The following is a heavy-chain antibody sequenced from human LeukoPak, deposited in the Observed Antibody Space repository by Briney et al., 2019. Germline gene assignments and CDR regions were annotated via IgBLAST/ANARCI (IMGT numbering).Heavy chain of an antibody. CDR2: INYSGST. V-gene: IGHV4-34*01. CDR3: ARGPRTRTVRYYYDRSGRLFDY. Sequence: SETLSLTCAIYSESFSGYFWSWIRQPPGKGLEWIGEINYSGSTNYNPSLKSRVTISVDTSKNQFSLKLSSVTAADTAVYYCARGPRTRTVRYYYDRSGRLFDYWGQGTLVTVSS. CDR1: SESFSGYF. J-gene: IGHJ4*02. D-gene: IGHD3-22*01.